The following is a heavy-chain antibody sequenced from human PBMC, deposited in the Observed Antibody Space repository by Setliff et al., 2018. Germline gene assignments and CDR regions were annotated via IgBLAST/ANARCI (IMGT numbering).Heavy chain of an antibody. V-gene: IGHV3-33*08. CDR2: IWGDGGTK. D-gene: IGHD2-15*01. Sequence: PGGSLRLSCAASGFTFSTYRMHWVRQAPGKGLEWVAVIWGDGGTKYHADSVKGRFTISRDNSKNTLYLQMNGLRPEDTAVYYCARTCSGSGCYAGLESWGQGTPVTVSS. CDR1: GFTFSTYR. CDR3: ARTCSGSGCYAGLES. J-gene: IGHJ4*02.